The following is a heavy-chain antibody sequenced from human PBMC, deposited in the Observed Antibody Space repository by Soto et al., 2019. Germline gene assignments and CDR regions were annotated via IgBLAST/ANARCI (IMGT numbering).Heavy chain of an antibody. CDR1: GGSISSSSYY. V-gene: IGHV4-39*01. D-gene: IGHD5-12*01. CDR2: IYYSGST. J-gene: IGHJ4*02. Sequence: PSETLSLTCTVSGGSISSSSYYWGWIRQPPGKGLEWIGSIYYSGSTYYNPSLKSRVTISVDTSKNQFSLKLSSVTAADTAVYYCARHPGDGYNHFDYWGQGTLVTVSS. CDR3: ARHPGDGYNHFDY.